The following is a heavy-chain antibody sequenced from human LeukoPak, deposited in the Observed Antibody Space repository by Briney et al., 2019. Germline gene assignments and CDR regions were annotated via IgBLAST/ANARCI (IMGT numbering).Heavy chain of an antibody. J-gene: IGHJ6*03. Sequence: SETLSLTCAVYGGSFSGYYWSWIRQPPGKGLEWIGEINHSGSTNYNPSLKSRVTISVDTSKNKFSLKLSSVTAADTAVYYCARARDIGYMDVWGKGTTVTVSS. CDR1: GGSFSGYY. CDR2: INHSGST. V-gene: IGHV4-34*01. D-gene: IGHD2-15*01. CDR3: ARARDIGYMDV.